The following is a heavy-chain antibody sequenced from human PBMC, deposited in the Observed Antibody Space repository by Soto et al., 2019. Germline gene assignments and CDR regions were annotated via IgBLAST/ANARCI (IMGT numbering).Heavy chain of an antibody. D-gene: IGHD3-3*01. CDR2: ISAFNGAT. J-gene: IGHJ6*02. CDR1: GYTFTRFG. CDR3: ARVLRFLDNQIPPLDYGMDV. Sequence: GASVKVSCKASGYTFTRFGISWVRQAPGQGLEWMGWISAFNGATNYAQKFQDRITMTTDTPTSTAYMELRSLRSEDTAVYYCARVLRFLDNQIPPLDYGMDVWGQGTTVTVSS. V-gene: IGHV1-18*01.